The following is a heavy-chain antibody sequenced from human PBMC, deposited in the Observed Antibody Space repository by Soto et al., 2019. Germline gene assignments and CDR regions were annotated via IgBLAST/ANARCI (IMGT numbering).Heavy chain of an antibody. J-gene: IGHJ4*02. CDR2: ISSSGNTV. D-gene: IGHD5-18*01. Sequence: PGGSLRLSCAASRFTFSTYEMHWVRQAPGKGLEWVSYISSSGNTVYYADSVKGRFTISRDTSKNTLYLQMNSLRAEDTALYYCATDEGYTYGNFEYWGQGTLVTVSS. CDR1: RFTFSTYE. CDR3: ATDEGYTYGNFEY. V-gene: IGHV3-48*03.